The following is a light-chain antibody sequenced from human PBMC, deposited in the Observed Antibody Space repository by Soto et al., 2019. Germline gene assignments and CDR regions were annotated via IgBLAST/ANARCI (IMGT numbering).Light chain of an antibody. CDR1: QSVSSY. Sequence: EIVLTQSPATLSLSPGERATLSCRASQSVSSYLAWYQQKPGQAPRLLIYDASNRATGIPARFSGSGSGTDFTLTISSLEPEDFAVYYCQQRSNWPRVITFGQGTRLESK. J-gene: IGKJ5*01. V-gene: IGKV3-11*01. CDR3: QQRSNWPRVIT. CDR2: DAS.